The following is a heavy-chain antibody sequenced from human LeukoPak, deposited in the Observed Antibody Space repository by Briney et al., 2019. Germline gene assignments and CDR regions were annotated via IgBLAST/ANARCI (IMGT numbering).Heavy chain of an antibody. Sequence: SEALSLTCAVSGGSIGSYYWSWLRQPPGRGLEWIGYIYYSGTTNYNPSLKSRVTISVDTSKNQFSLKLSSVTAADTAVYYCARLPLHDYGDYVGAFDIWGQGTMVTVSS. J-gene: IGHJ3*02. D-gene: IGHD4-17*01. V-gene: IGHV4-59*12. CDR3: ARLPLHDYGDYVGAFDI. CDR1: GGSIGSYY. CDR2: IYYSGTT.